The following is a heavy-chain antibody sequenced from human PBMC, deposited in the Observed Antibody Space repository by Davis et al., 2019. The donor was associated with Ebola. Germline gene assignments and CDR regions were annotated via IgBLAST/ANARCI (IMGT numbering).Heavy chain of an antibody. CDR3: AKDYLEMATIDDAFDI. J-gene: IGHJ3*02. Sequence: GESLKISCAASGFTFSSYSMNWVRQAPGKGLEWVSAISGSGGSTYYADSVKGRFTISRDNSKNTLYLQMNSLRAEDTAVYYCAKDYLEMATIDDAFDIWGQGTMVTVSS. CDR1: GFTFSSYS. V-gene: IGHV3-23*01. CDR2: ISGSGGST. D-gene: IGHD5-24*01.